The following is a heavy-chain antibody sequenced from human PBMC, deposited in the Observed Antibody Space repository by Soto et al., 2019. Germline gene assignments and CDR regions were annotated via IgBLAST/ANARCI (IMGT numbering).Heavy chain of an antibody. J-gene: IGHJ4*02. Sequence: QLQLHESGSGLVKPSQTLSLTCTVSGASITFGGYSWSWIRQTPGKGLEWIGYINHLETTFYNPSFESRLPLSIDRAKNQFSLKLHSMSAADRAVYFCARGGGSDSFDYWGQGMLVTVSS. CDR1: GASITFGGYS. CDR2: INHLETT. CDR3: ARGGGSDSFDY. V-gene: IGHV4-30-2*01. D-gene: IGHD1-26*01.